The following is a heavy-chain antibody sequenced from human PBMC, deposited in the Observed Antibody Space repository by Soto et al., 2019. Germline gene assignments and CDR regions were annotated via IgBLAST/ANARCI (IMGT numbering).Heavy chain of an antibody. Sequence: GESLKISWKGSGYSFTSYWISWVRQMPGKGLEWMGRIDPSDSYTNYSPSFQGHVTISADKSISTAYLQWSSLKASDTAMYYCASYNCNDVNYYYYRMDVWGQGTTVTVSS. J-gene: IGHJ6*02. D-gene: IGHD1-1*01. CDR2: IDPSDSYT. CDR3: ASYNCNDVNYYYYRMDV. CDR1: GYSFTSYW. V-gene: IGHV5-10-1*01.